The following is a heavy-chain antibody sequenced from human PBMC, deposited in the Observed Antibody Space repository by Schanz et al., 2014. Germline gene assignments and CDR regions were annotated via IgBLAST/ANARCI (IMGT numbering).Heavy chain of an antibody. D-gene: IGHD5-12*01. CDR2: LYRGGST. V-gene: IGHV3-66*01. J-gene: IGHJ4*02. Sequence: EVQLVESGGGLVQPGESLRLSCAASGFTVSSNYMSWVRQAPGKGLQWVSVLYRGGSTYFADSVKGRFTISRDNAKNTVYLQMNSLRAEDTAIYYCADPDIVAPSGKWGQGTQVTVSS. CDR3: ADPDIVAPSGK. CDR1: GFTVSSNY.